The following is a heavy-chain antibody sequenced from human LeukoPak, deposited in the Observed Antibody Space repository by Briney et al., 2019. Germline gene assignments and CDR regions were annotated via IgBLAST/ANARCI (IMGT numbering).Heavy chain of an antibody. CDR2: ITGSGGTT. CDR1: GFTFCSFA. Sequence: GGSLRLSCAASGFTFCSFAMTSVRQAPGKGLEWVSSITGSGGTTYNTDSVKGRFTISRDNSQNTLYLQMNSLRAEDTAVYYCTKDPNGDYVGAFDPWGQGTLVTVSS. D-gene: IGHD4-17*01. CDR3: TKDPNGDYVGAFDP. V-gene: IGHV3-23*01. J-gene: IGHJ5*02.